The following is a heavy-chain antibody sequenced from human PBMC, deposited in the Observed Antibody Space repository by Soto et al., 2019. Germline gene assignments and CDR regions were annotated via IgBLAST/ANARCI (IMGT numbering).Heavy chain of an antibody. CDR3: ARAAAYFYHYYYAMDV. Sequence: QVQLVESGGGVVQPGKSLRLSCAASRFTFSSYAMDWVRQAPGKGLEWVAVISHDGSEKYYGASVKGRFTISRDNPKNTVFLQMNSLRPEDTAVYYCARAAAYFYHYYYAMDVWGQGTAVTVSS. D-gene: IGHD6-13*01. CDR1: RFTFSSYA. CDR2: ISHDGSEK. V-gene: IGHV3-30-3*01. J-gene: IGHJ6*02.